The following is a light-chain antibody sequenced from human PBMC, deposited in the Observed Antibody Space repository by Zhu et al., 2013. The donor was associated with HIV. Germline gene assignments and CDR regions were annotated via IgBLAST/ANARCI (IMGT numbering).Light chain of an antibody. CDR3: QQRSNWPPT. CDR1: QDVRGF. V-gene: IGKV3-11*02. CDR2: DAS. Sequence: EIVLTQFPATLSLSPGDRATLSCRASQDVRGFLAWYQQKPGQPPRLLIYDASIRAAGIPARFRGSGSARDFTLTISSLAPEDFAVYYCQQRSNWPPTFGPGT. J-gene: IGKJ3*01.